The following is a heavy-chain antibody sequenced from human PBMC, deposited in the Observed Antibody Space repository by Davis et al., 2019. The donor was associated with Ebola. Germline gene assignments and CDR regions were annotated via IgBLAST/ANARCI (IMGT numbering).Heavy chain of an antibody. CDR3: AREAITGTTWYAFDV. CDR1: GFSFSDYD. CDR2: IGAAADT. D-gene: IGHD1-7*01. Sequence: GESLKISCAASGFSFSDYDMHWVRQVTGKVLEWVSAIGAAADTYYSGSVKGRFTISRENGKNSLYLQMNSLRAGDTAVYYCAREAITGTTWYAFDVWGQGTMVTVSS. V-gene: IGHV3-13*01. J-gene: IGHJ3*01.